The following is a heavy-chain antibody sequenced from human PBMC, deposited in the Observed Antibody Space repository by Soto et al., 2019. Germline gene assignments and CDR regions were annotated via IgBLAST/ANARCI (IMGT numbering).Heavy chain of an antibody. J-gene: IGHJ4*02. CDR3: ARDLRY. V-gene: IGHV3-21*06. Sequence: EVQLVEFGGGLVKPGGSLRLSCAASGFTFKAYSMNWFRQAPGKGLEWVSSITDRSAYIFYAHSVRGRFTVSRDDDKNSLYLQMNSLRAEDTAVYYCARDLRYWGQGTVVTVSS. CDR1: GFTFKAYS. CDR2: ITDRSAYI.